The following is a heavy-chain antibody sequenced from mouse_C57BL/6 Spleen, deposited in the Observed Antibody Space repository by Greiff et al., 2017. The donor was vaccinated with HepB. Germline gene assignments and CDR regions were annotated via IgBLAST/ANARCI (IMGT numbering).Heavy chain of an antibody. V-gene: IGHV5-4*01. CDR1: GFTFSSYA. CDR2: ISDGGSYT. J-gene: IGHJ4*01. Sequence: DVKLVESGGGLVKPGGSLKLSCAASGFTFSSYAMSWVRQTPEKRLEWVATISDGGSYTYYPDNVKGRFTISRDNAKNNLYLQMSHLKSEDTAMYYCARDQYGSSYGAMDYWGQGTSVTVSS. D-gene: IGHD1-1*01. CDR3: ARDQYGSSYGAMDY.